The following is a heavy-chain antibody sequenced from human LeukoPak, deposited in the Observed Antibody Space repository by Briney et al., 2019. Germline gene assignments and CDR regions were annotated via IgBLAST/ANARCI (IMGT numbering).Heavy chain of an antibody. CDR2: INSDGIST. J-gene: IGHJ4*02. CDR1: RFTFSRYW. D-gene: IGHD3-22*01. V-gene: IGHV3-74*01. CDR3: ARDGNYYDSSGPADY. Sequence: GGSLRLSCAASRFTFSRYWMHWVRHAPGKGLVWVSRINSDGISTSYADSVKGRFTISRDNAKNTMYLQMNSLRAEDKAVYYCARDGNYYDSSGPADYWGQGRLVAVSS.